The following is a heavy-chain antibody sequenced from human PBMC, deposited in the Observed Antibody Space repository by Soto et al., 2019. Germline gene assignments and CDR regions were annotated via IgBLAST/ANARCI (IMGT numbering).Heavy chain of an antibody. J-gene: IGHJ4*02. V-gene: IGHV3-21*01. Sequence: EVQLVESGGGLVKPGGSLTLSCAASGFAFRSYNMNWVRQAPGKGLEWVASISSGSSNIYYADSVKGRFTISRDNAKNTPFPQMDSLRAEDSAVYYCASATVVAATFDFWGQGTLVSVSS. CDR2: ISSGSSNI. CDR3: ASATVVAATFDF. CDR1: GFAFRSYN. D-gene: IGHD2-15*01.